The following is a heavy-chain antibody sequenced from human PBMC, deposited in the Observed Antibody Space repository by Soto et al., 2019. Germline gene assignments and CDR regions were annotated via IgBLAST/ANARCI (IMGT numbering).Heavy chain of an antibody. CDR3: AREGLHDSSGYDFDY. Sequence: PGGSLRLSCAASGFTFSSYGMHWVRQAPGKGLEWVAVIWYDGSNKYYADSVKGRFTISRDNSKNTLYLQMNSLRAEDTAVYYCAREGLHDSSGYDFDYWGQGTLVTVSS. D-gene: IGHD3-22*01. CDR2: IWYDGSNK. CDR1: GFTFSSYG. J-gene: IGHJ4*02. V-gene: IGHV3-33*01.